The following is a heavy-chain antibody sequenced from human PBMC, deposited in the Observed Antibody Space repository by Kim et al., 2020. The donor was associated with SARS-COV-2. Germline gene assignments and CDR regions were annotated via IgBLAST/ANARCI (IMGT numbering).Heavy chain of an antibody. Sequence: GGSLRLSCAASGFSFTTFDMHWVRQVPGKGLEWVALIWSDGSNKYHVDSVQGRFTISRDNSKNTVYLQMNSLRAEDTAVYYCARGLTTSTNCLDYWGQGTLVTVSS. CDR1: GFSFTTFD. CDR3: ARGLTTSTNCLDY. J-gene: IGHJ4*02. D-gene: IGHD2-2*01. V-gene: IGHV3-33*01. CDR2: IWSDGSNK.